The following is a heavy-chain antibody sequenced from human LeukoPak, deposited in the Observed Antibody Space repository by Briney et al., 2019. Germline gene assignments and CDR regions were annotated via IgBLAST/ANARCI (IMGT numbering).Heavy chain of an antibody. D-gene: IGHD3-10*01. CDR2: IYYSGST. CDR3: ARTYYYGSGSYYYFDY. CDR1: GGSISSGGYY. J-gene: IGHJ4*02. Sequence: SETLPLTCTVSGGSISSGGYYWSWIRQHPGKGLEWIGYIYYSGSTNYNPSLKSRVTISVDTSKNQFSLKLSSVTAADTAVYYCARTYYYGSGSYYYFDYWGQGTLVTVSS. V-gene: IGHV4-61*08.